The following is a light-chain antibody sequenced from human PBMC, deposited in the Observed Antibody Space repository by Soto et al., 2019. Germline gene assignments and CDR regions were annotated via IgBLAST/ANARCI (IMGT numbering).Light chain of an antibody. CDR1: QTVNSDY. CDR3: HQFGYSPRT. J-gene: IGKJ1*01. V-gene: IGKV3-20*01. CDR2: ATS. Sequence: EIVLTQSPGTLSLSPGETATLSCRASQTVNSDYLAWFQQRPGQAPRLLIFATSRRATVIPDRFSRSGSGTDFTLAIRRLEPEDFAVYYCHQFGYSPRTFGQGTKVE.